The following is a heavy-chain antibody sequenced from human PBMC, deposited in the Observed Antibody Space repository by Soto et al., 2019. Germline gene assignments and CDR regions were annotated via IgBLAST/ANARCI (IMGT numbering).Heavy chain of an antibody. Sequence: GGSLRLSCAASGFTFDDYTMHLVRQAPGKGLEWVSLISWDGGSTYYADSVKGRFTISRDNSKNSLYLQMNSLRTEDTALYYCAKDRTAMVSYTFDYWGQGTLVTVSS. V-gene: IGHV3-43*01. CDR3: AKDRTAMVSYTFDY. D-gene: IGHD5-18*01. CDR2: ISWDGGST. J-gene: IGHJ4*02. CDR1: GFTFDDYT.